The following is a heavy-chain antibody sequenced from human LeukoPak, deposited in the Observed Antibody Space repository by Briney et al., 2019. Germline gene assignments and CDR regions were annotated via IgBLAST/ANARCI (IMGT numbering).Heavy chain of an antibody. V-gene: IGHV4-34*01. CDR3: ARGWVLRFLEWLPYNWFDP. CDR2: INHSGST. CDR1: GGSFSGYY. J-gene: IGHJ5*02. Sequence: SETLSLTCAVYGGSFSGYYWSWIRQPPGKGLEWIGEINHSGSTNYNPSLKSRVTISVDTSKNQFSLKLSSVTAADTAVYYCARGWVLRFLEWLPYNWFDPWGQGTLVTVSS. D-gene: IGHD3-3*01.